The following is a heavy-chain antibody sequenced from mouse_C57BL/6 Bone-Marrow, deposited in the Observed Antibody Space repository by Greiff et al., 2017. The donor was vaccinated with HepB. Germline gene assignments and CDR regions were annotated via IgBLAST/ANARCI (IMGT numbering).Heavy chain of an antibody. V-gene: IGHV1-61*01. D-gene: IGHD2-5*01. Sequence: QVHVKQPGAELVRPGSSVKLSCKASGYTFTSYWMDWVKQRPGQGLEWIGNIYPSDSETHYNQKFKDKATLTVDKSSSTAYMQLSSLTSEDSAVYYCARRSNYDYYAMDYWGQGTSVTVSS. CDR1: GYTFTSYW. CDR3: ARRSNYDYYAMDY. CDR2: IYPSDSET. J-gene: IGHJ4*01.